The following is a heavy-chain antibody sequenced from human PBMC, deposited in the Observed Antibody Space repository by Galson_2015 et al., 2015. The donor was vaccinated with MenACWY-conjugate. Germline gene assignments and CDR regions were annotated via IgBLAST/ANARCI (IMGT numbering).Heavy chain of an antibody. CDR3: ARDLGFYCSHNDCYSPY. CDR2: IRQDGSAN. J-gene: IGHJ4*02. V-gene: IGHV3-7*03. CDR1: GFTFNNYW. D-gene: IGHD2-15*01. Sequence: SLRLSCAASGFTFNNYWMSRVRQVPGKGPEWVANIRQDGSANYYVDSVRGRFIIPRDNAKSSLFLQMNSLRVEDPAVYYCARDLGFYCSHNDCYSPYWGQGTVVTVSS.